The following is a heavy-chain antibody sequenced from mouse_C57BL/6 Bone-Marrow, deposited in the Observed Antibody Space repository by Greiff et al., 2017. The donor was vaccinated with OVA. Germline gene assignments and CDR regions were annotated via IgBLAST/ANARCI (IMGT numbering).Heavy chain of an antibody. CDR1: GFTFSSYA. J-gene: IGHJ2*01. D-gene: IGHD2-12*01. Sequence: EVKVVESGGGLVKPGGSLKLSCAASGFTFSSYAVSWVRQTPEKRLEWVATISDGGSYTYYPDNVKGRFTISRDNAKNNLYLQMSHLKSEDTAMYYCARDHYSFDYWGQGTTLTVSS. V-gene: IGHV5-4*01. CDR3: ARDHYSFDY. CDR2: ISDGGSYT.